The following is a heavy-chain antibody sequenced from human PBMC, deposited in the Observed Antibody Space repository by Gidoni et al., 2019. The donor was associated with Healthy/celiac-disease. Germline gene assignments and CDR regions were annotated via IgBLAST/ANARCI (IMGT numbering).Heavy chain of an antibody. D-gene: IGHD6-25*01. CDR3: LRLAPVAFDI. CDR2: ISWNSGSI. CDR1: GFTFDDYA. Sequence: EVQLVESGGGLVKPGRSLRLSCAASGFTFDDYAMHWVRQAPGKGLEWVSGISWNSGSIGYADSVKGRFTISRDNAKNSLYLQMNSLRAEDTALYYCLRLAPVAFDIWGQGTMVTVSS. V-gene: IGHV3-9*01. J-gene: IGHJ3*02.